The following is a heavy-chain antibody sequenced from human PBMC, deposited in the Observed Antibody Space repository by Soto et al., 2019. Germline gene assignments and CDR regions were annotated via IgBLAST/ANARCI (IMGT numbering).Heavy chain of an antibody. J-gene: IGHJ4*02. Sequence: PGGSLRLSCAVSGFRFSSYGMHWVRQAPGKGLEWVSSISSSSSYVYYADSVKGRFTISRDNAKNSLYLQMNSLRAEDTAVYYCASNRGVPDYWGQGTLVTVSS. CDR2: ISSSSSYV. CDR1: GFRFSSYG. CDR3: ASNRGVPDY. V-gene: IGHV3-21*01. D-gene: IGHD3-10*01.